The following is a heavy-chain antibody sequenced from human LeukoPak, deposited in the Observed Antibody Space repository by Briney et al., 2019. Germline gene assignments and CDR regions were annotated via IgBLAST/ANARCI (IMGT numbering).Heavy chain of an antibody. V-gene: IGHV1-69*13. CDR3: ARDLMVRGVIYYYYYGMDV. CDR2: IIPIFGTA. Sequence: SVKVSCKASGGTFSSYAISWVRQAPGQGLEWMGGIIPIFGTANYAQKFQGRVTITADESTSTAYMELSRLRSDDTAVYYCARDLMVRGVIYYYYYGMDVWGQGTTVTVSS. D-gene: IGHD3-10*01. J-gene: IGHJ6*02. CDR1: GGTFSSYA.